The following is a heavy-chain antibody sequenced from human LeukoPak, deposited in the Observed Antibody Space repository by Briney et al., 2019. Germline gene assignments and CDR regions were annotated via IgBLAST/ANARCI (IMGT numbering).Heavy chain of an antibody. CDR3: ARSRGYSGYAYDAFDI. Sequence: SETLSLTCTVSGGSISSGGYYWSWIRQHPGRGLEWIGYVYYSGSTNYNPSLKSRVTISVDTSKNQFSLKLSSVTAADTAVYYCARSRGYSGYAYDAFDIWGQGTMVTVSS. D-gene: IGHD5-12*01. V-gene: IGHV4-61*08. J-gene: IGHJ3*02. CDR2: VYYSGST. CDR1: GGSISSGGYY.